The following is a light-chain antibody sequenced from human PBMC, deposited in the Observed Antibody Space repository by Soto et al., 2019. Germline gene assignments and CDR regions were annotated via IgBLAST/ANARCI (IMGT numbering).Light chain of an antibody. CDR1: QSVSRSF. Sequence: PGERATLSCRASQSVSRSFLAWYQQKPGQAPRLLIYGASSRATGIPDRFSGSGSGTDFTLTISRLEPEDVAVYYCQQYGSSPLTFGGGTKVEIK. CDR2: GAS. CDR3: QQYGSSPLT. V-gene: IGKV3-20*01. J-gene: IGKJ4*01.